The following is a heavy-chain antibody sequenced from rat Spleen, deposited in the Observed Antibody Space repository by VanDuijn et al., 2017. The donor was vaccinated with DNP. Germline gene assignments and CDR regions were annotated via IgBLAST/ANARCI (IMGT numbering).Heavy chain of an antibody. CDR1: GFTFSDYY. V-gene: IGHV5-29*01. CDR2: ISYNGGTP. CDR3: ALSTGRGFDY. D-gene: IGHD5-1*01. J-gene: IGHJ2*01. Sequence: EVQLVESGGGLVQPGSPLKLSCAASGFTFSDYYMAWVRQAPAKGLEWVATISYNGGTPYYRDSVKGRFTISRENAKSTLYLQVDSLRSEDTATYYGALSTGRGFDYWGQGVMVTVSS.